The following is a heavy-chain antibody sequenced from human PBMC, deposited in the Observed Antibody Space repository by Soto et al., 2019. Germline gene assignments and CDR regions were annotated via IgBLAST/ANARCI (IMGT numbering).Heavy chain of an antibody. J-gene: IGHJ3*02. CDR1: GFTVSSNY. CDR3: ARKYSDILTGSGDAFDI. D-gene: IGHD3-9*01. V-gene: IGHV3-66*01. Sequence: EVQLVESGGGLVQPGGSLRLSCAASGFTVSSNYMSWVRQAPGKGLEWVSVIYSGGSTYYADSVKGRFTISRDNSKNTLYLQMNSLRAEDTAVYYCARKYSDILTGSGDAFDIWGQGTMVTVSS. CDR2: IYSGGST.